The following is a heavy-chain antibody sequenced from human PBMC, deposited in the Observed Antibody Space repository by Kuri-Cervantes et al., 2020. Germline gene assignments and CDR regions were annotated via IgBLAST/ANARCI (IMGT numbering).Heavy chain of an antibody. V-gene: IGHV5-51*01. CDR3: ARGSHQQLVQTIIDAFDI. D-gene: IGHD6-13*01. J-gene: IGHJ3*02. CDR2: IYPGDSDT. Sequence: GGSLRLSCKGSGYSFTSYWIGWVRQMPGKGLEWMGIIYPGDSDTRYSPSFQGQVTISADKSISTAYLQWSSLKASDTAMYYCARGSHQQLVQTIIDAFDIWGQGTMVTVSS. CDR1: GYSFTSYW.